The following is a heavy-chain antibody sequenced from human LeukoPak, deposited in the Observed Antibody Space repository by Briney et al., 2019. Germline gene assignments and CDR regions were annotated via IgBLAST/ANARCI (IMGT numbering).Heavy chain of an antibody. CDR1: GGSLSSYY. D-gene: IGHD6-19*01. Sequence: SETLSLTCTVSGGSLSSYYWSWIRQTAGNGLEWIGRIYTSGSTDYNPSLKSRVTISVDKSKNQLSLKLNSVTAADTAVYYCASSAAVGGVKWFDPWGQGTLVTVSS. J-gene: IGHJ5*02. CDR2: IYTSGST. CDR3: ASSAAVGGVKWFDP. V-gene: IGHV4-4*07.